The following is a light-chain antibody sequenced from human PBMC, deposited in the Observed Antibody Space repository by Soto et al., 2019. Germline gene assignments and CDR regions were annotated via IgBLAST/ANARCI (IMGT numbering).Light chain of an antibody. Sequence: TQAPGTLSLSPGERATPSFISSQSVSNNYLAWYQQKPGQAPNLLIYKASTLESGVPSRFSGSGSGTEFTLTVSSLQPDDFATYYCHQYNNFPRTFGQGTKVDIK. J-gene: IGKJ1*01. CDR3: HQYNNFPRT. V-gene: IGKV1-5*03. CDR1: QSVSNNY. CDR2: KAS.